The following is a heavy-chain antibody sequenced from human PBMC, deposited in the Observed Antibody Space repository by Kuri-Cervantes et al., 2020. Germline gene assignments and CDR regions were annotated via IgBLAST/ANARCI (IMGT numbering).Heavy chain of an antibody. D-gene: IGHD6-6*01. Sequence: GESLKISCAASGFTVSSNYMSWVRQAPGKGLEWVSSISSSSSYIYYADSVEGRFTISRDNAKNSLYLQMNSLSAEDTAVYYCARASSSSRYYYYGMDVWGQGTTVTVSS. CDR3: ARASSSSRYYYYGMDV. CDR2: ISSSSSYI. V-gene: IGHV3-21*01. J-gene: IGHJ6*02. CDR1: GFTVSSNY.